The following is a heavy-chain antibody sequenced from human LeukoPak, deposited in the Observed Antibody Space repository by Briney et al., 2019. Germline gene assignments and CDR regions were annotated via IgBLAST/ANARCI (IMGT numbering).Heavy chain of an antibody. CDR1: GYSISSGYY. CDR2: SSYNGNT. Sequence: PSETLSLTCTVSGYSISSGYYWGWIRQPPGQGLEWIGFSSYNGNTNYNPSLKSRVTISVDMSKNQFSLRLKSVTAVDTAVYYCARGALLWFGAKMEYYFDSWGQGTPLTVSS. CDR3: ARGALLWFGAKMEYYFDS. V-gene: IGHV4-61*01. J-gene: IGHJ4*02. D-gene: IGHD3-10*01.